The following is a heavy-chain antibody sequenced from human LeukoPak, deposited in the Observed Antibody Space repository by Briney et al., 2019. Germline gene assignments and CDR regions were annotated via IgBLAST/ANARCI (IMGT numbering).Heavy chain of an antibody. CDR1: GFTFSSYS. D-gene: IGHD1-26*01. CDR3: ARMSESGRTHRDAFDI. Sequence: PGGSLRLSCAASGFTFSSYSMNWVRQAPGKGLEWVSSISSSSSYIYYADSVKGRFTISRDNAKNSLYLQMNSLRAEDTAVYYCARMSESGRTHRDAFDIWGQGTMVTVSS. J-gene: IGHJ3*02. CDR2: ISSSSSYI. V-gene: IGHV3-21*01.